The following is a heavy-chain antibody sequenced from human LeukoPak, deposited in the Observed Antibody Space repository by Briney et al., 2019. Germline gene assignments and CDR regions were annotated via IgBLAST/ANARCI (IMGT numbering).Heavy chain of an antibody. D-gene: IGHD3-3*01. CDR1: GGSISSYY. CDR2: IYYSGST. V-gene: IGHV4-59*01. Sequence: PSETLSLTCTVSGGSISSYYWSWIRQPPGKGLEWIGYIYYSGSTNYNPSLKSRVTISVDTSKNQFSLKLSSVTAADTAVYYCARVNADFWSGYYPWARPSYMDVWGKGTPVTVSS. J-gene: IGHJ6*03. CDR3: ARVNADFWSGYYPWARPSYMDV.